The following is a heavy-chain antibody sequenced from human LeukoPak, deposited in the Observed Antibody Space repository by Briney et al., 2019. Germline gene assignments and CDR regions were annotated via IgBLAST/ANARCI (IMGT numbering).Heavy chain of an antibody. CDR1: GFSFGDYA. V-gene: IGHV3-49*04. CDR3: VRGRTKPDY. Sequence: GGSLRLSCSASGFSFGDYAMTWVRQAPGKGLEWVGLIRGQDYGGTTDYAASVKGRFTISRDDSKSIAYLQMNSLKSEDTAVYYCVRGRTKPDYWGQGTLVTVSS. CDR2: IRGQDYGGTT. J-gene: IGHJ4*02. D-gene: IGHD1/OR15-1a*01.